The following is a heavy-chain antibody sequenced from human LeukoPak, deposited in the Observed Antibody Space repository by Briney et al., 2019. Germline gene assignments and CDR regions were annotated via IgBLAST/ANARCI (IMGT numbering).Heavy chain of an antibody. J-gene: IGHJ5*02. V-gene: IGHV4-59*01. CDR1: GGSLSIYY. CDR2: IYYSGST. D-gene: IGHD3-3*01. CDR3: ARDGVQNWFDP. Sequence: PSETLSLTCTVSGGSLSIYYWSWIRPPPGEGLEWIGYIYYSGSTNYNTPLKSRVTISVDTSKNQFTLKLSSVTAADTAVYYCARDGVQNWFDPWGQGTLVTVSS.